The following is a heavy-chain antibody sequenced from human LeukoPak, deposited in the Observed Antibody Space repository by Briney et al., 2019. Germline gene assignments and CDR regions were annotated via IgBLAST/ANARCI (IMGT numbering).Heavy chain of an antibody. Sequence: GGAPRISCAAPGFTFCCYWMSWGRQAPGEGAGGVAKKKEDGSEKYYVDSVKGRFTISRDNAKNSLYLQMNSLRAEDAAVYYCAKAPVTTCSGAYCYPFDYWGQGTLVTASS. V-gene: IGHV3-7*03. J-gene: IGHJ4*02. CDR1: GFTFCCYW. CDR3: AKAPVTTCSGAYCYPFDY. CDR2: KKEDGSEK. D-gene: IGHD2-15*01.